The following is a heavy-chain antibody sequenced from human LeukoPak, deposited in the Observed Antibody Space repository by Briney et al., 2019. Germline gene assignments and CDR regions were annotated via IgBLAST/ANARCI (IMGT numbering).Heavy chain of an antibody. Sequence: GRSLRLSCAASGFTFTNYVMRWVRQAPGKGLEWVTFIQFDGSNKYYADSVKGRFTISRDNSNNTLYLQMNSLRPEDTAVYYCAKSGALMSRGVVNPVNIDYWGQGTLVTVSS. J-gene: IGHJ4*02. CDR1: GFTFTNYV. CDR3: AKSGALMSRGVVNPVNIDY. CDR2: IQFDGSNK. D-gene: IGHD3-10*01. V-gene: IGHV3-30*02.